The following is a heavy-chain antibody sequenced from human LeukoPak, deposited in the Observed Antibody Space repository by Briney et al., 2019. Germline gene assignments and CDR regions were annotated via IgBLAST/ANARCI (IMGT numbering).Heavy chain of an antibody. CDR3: ARNKSFRLRWSGFGP. D-gene: IGHD4-23*01. CDR2: INHSGST. CDR1: GGSFSGYY. J-gene: IGHJ5*02. Sequence: PSETLSLTCAVYGGSFSGYYWSWIRQPPGKRLEWIGEINHSGSTNYNPSLKSRVTISVDTSKNQFSLKLSSVTAADMAVYYCARNKSFRLRWSGFGPWGQGTLVTVSS. V-gene: IGHV4-34*01.